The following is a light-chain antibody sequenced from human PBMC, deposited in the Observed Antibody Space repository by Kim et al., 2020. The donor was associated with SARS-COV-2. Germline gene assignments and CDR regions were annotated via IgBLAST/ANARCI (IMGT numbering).Light chain of an antibody. Sequence: QAGLTQPPSVSKDLRQTATLTCTGNSNNVGNRGAAWLQQHQGHPPKLLSYRNNNRPSGISERFSASRSGNTASLTIIGLQPEVEADYFCSTWDSSLSAVVFAGGTQRTVL. CDR2: RNN. CDR1: SNNVGNRG. V-gene: IGLV10-54*01. J-gene: IGLJ2*01. CDR3: STWDSSLSAVV.